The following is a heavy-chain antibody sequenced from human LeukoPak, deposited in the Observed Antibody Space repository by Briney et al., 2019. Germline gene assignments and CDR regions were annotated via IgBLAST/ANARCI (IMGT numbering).Heavy chain of an antibody. CDR1: GFTFSSYS. Sequence: GGSLRLSCAASGFTFSSYSMNWVRQAPGKGLEWVSSISSSSSYIYYADSVKGRFTISRDNAKNSLYLQMNSLRAEDTAVYYCAREGLTGTTFAHFDYWGQGTLVTVSS. V-gene: IGHV3-21*01. CDR2: ISSSSSYI. CDR3: AREGLTGTTFAHFDY. D-gene: IGHD1-7*01. J-gene: IGHJ4*02.